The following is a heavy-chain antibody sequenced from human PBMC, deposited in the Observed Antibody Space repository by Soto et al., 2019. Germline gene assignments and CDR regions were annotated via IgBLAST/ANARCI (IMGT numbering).Heavy chain of an antibody. J-gene: IGHJ6*02. CDR3: ARGRRPYSSSWERYYYYGMDV. Sequence: QVQLQESGPGLVKPSQTLSLTCTVSGGSISSGDYYWSWIRQPPGKGLEWIGYIYYSGSTYYNPSLKRRVTISVDTSKYQFSLKLSSVTAADTAVYYCARGRRPYSSSWERYYYYGMDVWGQGTTVTVSS. CDR1: GGSISSGDYY. V-gene: IGHV4-30-4*01. D-gene: IGHD6-13*01. CDR2: IYYSGST.